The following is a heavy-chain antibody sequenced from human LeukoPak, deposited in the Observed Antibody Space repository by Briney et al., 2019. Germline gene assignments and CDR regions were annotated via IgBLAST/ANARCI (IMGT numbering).Heavy chain of an antibody. Sequence: ASVKVSCKASGYTFTSYAMNWVRQAPGQGLEWMGIINPSVGSTNYAQKFQGRVTMTRDTSTSTVYMELSSLRSEDTAVYYCARGQLVFSDYWGQGTLVTVSS. D-gene: IGHD6-13*01. CDR3: ARGQLVFSDY. J-gene: IGHJ4*02. CDR2: INPSVGST. CDR1: GYTFTSYA. V-gene: IGHV1-46*01.